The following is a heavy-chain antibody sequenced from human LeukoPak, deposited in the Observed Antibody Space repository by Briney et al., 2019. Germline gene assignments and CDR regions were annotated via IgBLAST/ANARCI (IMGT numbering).Heavy chain of an antibody. Sequence: SVKVSCKASGGTFSNYAISWVRQAPGQGLEWMGGIIPVFATSNYAQKFLGRVTITADKSTNTAFMELGSLRSEDTAVYYCARNSPFSTVMVSLVGYMDYYYYMDVWGKGTTATVSS. J-gene: IGHJ6*03. CDR2: IIPVFATS. D-gene: IGHD5-18*01. V-gene: IGHV1-69*06. CDR1: GGTFSNYA. CDR3: ARNSPFSTVMVSLVGYMDYYYYMDV.